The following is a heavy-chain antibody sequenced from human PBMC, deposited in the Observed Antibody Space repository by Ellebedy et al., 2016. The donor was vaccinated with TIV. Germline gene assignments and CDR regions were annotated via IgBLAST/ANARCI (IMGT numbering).Heavy chain of an antibody. CDR2: ISAYNGNT. V-gene: IGHV1-18*01. J-gene: IGHJ6*02. D-gene: IGHD6-13*01. CDR3: ARDGGYRVAAAGTRDYYYYGMDV. Sequence: ASVKVSXXASGYTFTSYGISWVRQAPGQGLEWMGWISAYNGNTNYAQKLQGRVTMTTDTSTSTAYMELRSLRSDDTAVYYCARDGGYRVAAAGTRDYYYYGMDVWGQGTTVTVSS. CDR1: GYTFTSYG.